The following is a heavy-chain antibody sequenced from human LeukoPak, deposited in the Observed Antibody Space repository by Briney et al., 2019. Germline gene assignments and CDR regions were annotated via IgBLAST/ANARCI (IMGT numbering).Heavy chain of an antibody. D-gene: IGHD1-26*01. J-gene: IGHJ6*02. CDR1: GFVFRSYG. V-gene: IGHV3-23*05. CDR3: AHLVWEYVGGLDV. CDR2: IYTNGRDT. Sequence: GGSLRLSCVASGFVFRSYGMNWVRQAPGKGLEWVSGIYTNGRDTRYADSVKGRFTISRDNSKNTLYLQMHSLRVEDTAVYYCAHLVWEYVGGLDVWGQGTMVTVSS.